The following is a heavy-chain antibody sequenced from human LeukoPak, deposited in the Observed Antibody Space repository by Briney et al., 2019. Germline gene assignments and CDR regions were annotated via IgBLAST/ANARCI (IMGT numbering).Heavy chain of an antibody. CDR1: GFTVSSNY. CDR2: IYSGGST. D-gene: IGHD3-10*01. J-gene: IGHJ6*02. V-gene: IGHV3-53*01. Sequence: GGSLRLSCAASGFTVSSNYMSWVRQAPGKGLEWVSVIYSGGSTYYADSVKGRFTISRDNSKNTLYLQMNSLRAEDTAVYYCARSLGFGELRTYYYGMDVWGQGTTVTVSS. CDR3: ARSLGFGELRTYYYGMDV.